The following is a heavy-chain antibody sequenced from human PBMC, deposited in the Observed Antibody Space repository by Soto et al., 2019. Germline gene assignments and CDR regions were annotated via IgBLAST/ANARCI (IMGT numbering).Heavy chain of an antibody. CDR3: ARDWEMATILDY. J-gene: IGHJ4*02. CDR2: ISYDGSNK. V-gene: IGHV3-30-3*01. D-gene: IGHD5-12*01. Sequence: QVQLVESGGGVVQPGRSPRLSCAASGFTFSSYAMHWVRQAPGKGLEWVAVISYDGSNKYYADSVKGRFTISRDNSKNTLYLQMNSLRAEDTAVYYCARDWEMATILDYWGQGTLVTVSS. CDR1: GFTFSSYA.